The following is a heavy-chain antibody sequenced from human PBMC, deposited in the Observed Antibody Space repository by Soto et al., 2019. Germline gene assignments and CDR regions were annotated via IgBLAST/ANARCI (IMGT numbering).Heavy chain of an antibody. CDR2: IIPIFGTA. CDR3: ARGCISTSCYPPPFGMDV. D-gene: IGHD2-2*01. Sequence: QVQLVQSGAEVKKPGSSVKVSCKASGGTFSSYAISWVRQVPGQGLEWMGGIIPIFGTANYAQKFQGRVTITADESTSTAYMELSSLRSEDTAVYYCARGCISTSCYPPPFGMDVWGQGTTVTVSS. V-gene: IGHV1-69*12. J-gene: IGHJ6*02. CDR1: GGTFSSYA.